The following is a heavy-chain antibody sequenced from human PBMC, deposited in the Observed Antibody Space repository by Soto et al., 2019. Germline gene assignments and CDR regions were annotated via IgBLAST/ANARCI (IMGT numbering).Heavy chain of an antibody. CDR2: IRKRENSYTT. D-gene: IGHD4-17*01. J-gene: IGHJ4*02. Sequence: GVSLRLSCAASGFTFSNHYMDWVRQVPGKGLEWVGRIRKRENSYTTEYAASVKGRFTISRDDSKNSMYLQMNSLKTEDTAVYFCAKISTTSYFDFWGQGTLVTVSS. CDR3: AKISTTSYFDF. CDR1: GFTFSNHY. V-gene: IGHV3-72*01.